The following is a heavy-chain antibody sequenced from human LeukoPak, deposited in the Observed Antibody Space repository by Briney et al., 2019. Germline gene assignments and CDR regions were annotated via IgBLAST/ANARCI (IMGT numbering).Heavy chain of an antibody. D-gene: IGHD3-3*01. CDR2: IYYSGST. Sequence: SETLSLTCTVSGGSISSSSYYWGWIRQPPGKGLEWIGSIYYSGSTYYNPSLKSRVTISVDTSKNQFSLKLSSVTAADTAVYYCARKALRAYYDPWGYWGQGTLATVSS. V-gene: IGHV4-39*01. CDR1: GGSISSSSYY. CDR3: ARKALRAYYDPWGY. J-gene: IGHJ4*02.